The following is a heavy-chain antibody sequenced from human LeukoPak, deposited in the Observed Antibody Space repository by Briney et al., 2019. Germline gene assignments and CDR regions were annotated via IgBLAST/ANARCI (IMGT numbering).Heavy chain of an antibody. CDR1: GFTFSSYG. D-gene: IGHD4-17*01. V-gene: IGHV3-30*18. CDR2: ISYDGSNK. J-gene: IGHJ4*02. CDR3: AKDLSTVTTSDPPIIDY. Sequence: GGSLRLSCAASGFTFSSYGMHWVRQAPGKGLEWVAVISYDGSNKYYADSVKGRLTISRDNSKNTLYLQMNSLRAEDTAVYYCAKDLSTVTTSDPPIIDYWGQGTLVTVSS.